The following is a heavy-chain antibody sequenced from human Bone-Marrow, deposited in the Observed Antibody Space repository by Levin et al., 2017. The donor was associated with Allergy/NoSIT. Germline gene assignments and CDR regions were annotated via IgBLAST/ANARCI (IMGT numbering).Heavy chain of an antibody. Sequence: SQTLSLTCTVSGASISSGDYYWSWIRQPPGKGLEYIGYIFYTGTTYYNPSLKSRITMSVDMSKNRFSLNMTSVTAADTGVYFCAREGYDSSGYFNWFNPWGQGALVTVSS. CDR1: GASISSGDYY. D-gene: IGHD3-22*01. J-gene: IGHJ5*02. CDR3: AREGYDSSGYFNWFNP. CDR2: IFYTGTT. V-gene: IGHV4-30-4*01.